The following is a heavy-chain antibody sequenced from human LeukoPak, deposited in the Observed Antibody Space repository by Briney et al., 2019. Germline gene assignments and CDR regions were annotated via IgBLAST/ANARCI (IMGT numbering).Heavy chain of an antibody. J-gene: IGHJ6*02. Sequence: ASVRVSCKGAGDTVTRYGGRGGGQAGGGGGERMGGTSAYNGNTNYAQKLQGRVTMTTHTSTSTAYMELRSLRSDDTAVYYCARGSEGYYYYGMDVWGQGTTVTVSS. D-gene: IGHD3-10*01. V-gene: IGHV1-18*01. CDR3: ARGSEGYYYYGMDV. CDR2: TSAYNGNT. CDR1: GDTVTRYG.